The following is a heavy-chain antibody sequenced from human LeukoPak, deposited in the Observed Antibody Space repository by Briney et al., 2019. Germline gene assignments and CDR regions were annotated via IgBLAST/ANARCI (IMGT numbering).Heavy chain of an antibody. V-gene: IGHV1-46*01. CDR2: INPSGGST. CDR1: GYTFTSYY. CDR3: ARGAYSSSSGGYYYYYCMDV. D-gene: IGHD6-6*01. Sequence: GASVKVSCKTSGYTFTSYYMHWVRQAPGQGLEWMGIINPSGGSTSYAQKFQGRVTMNRDMSTSTVYMELSSLRSEDTAVYYCARGAYSSSSGGYYYYYCMDVWGKGTTVTVSS. J-gene: IGHJ6*03.